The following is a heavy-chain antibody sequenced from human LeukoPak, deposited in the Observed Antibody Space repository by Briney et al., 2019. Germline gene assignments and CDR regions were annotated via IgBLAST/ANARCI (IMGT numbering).Heavy chain of an antibody. Sequence: GGSLRLSCAASGFTFSSCAMTWVRQAPGKGLEWVASITGDGTRTYYTDSVKGRFTISRDNSKNTLYLQMNSLRADETAIYYCASRPRADMGPLDYWGQGTLVIVST. CDR2: ITGDGTRT. D-gene: IGHD1-14*01. CDR1: GFTFSSCA. V-gene: IGHV3-23*01. J-gene: IGHJ4*02. CDR3: ASRPRADMGPLDY.